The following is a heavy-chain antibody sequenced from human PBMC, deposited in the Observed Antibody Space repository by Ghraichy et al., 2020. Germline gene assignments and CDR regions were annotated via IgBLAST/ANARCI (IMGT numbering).Heavy chain of an antibody. CDR1: GGSINSYY. J-gene: IGHJ6*02. Sequence: GSLRLSCTVSGGSINSYYWSWIRQPPGKGLEWIGYIYYTGSTNYNPSLKSRVTISVDTSKNQFSLKLSSVTAADTAVYYCARVGVFDSSGYYYGSGYYYGMDVWGQGTTVTVSS. D-gene: IGHD3-22*01. CDR2: IYYTGST. V-gene: IGHV4-59*01. CDR3: ARVGVFDSSGYYYGSGYYYGMDV.